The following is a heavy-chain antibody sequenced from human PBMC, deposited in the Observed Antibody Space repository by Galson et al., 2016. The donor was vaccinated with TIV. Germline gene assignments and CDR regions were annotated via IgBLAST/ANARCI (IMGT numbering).Heavy chain of an antibody. J-gene: IGHJ4*02. CDR3: ARDSPYSGSWSFFDF. CDR1: GYTFTGYY. CDR2: INPNTGDT. Sequence: SVKVSCKASGYTFTGYYMHWLRQASGQGLEWMGWINPNTGDTNYVPKFQGGVTMTRDTSISTAYMELSRLRSDDTAVYYCARDSPYSGSWSFFDFWGQGTLVTVSS. D-gene: IGHD6-13*01. V-gene: IGHV1-2*02.